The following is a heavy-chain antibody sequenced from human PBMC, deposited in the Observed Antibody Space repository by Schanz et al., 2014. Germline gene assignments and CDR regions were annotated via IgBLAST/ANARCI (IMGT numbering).Heavy chain of an antibody. J-gene: IGHJ4*02. D-gene: IGHD4-17*01. CDR3: ARPFLGYYGDLAY. CDR2: ISYDGSSK. Sequence: QVQLVESGGGVVQPGRSLRLSCAASGFTFRSYGMHWVRQAPGKGLEWVALISYDGSSKNHADSVQGRFTISRDNYKNTLYLQMNSLSAEDTAVYFCARPFLGYYGDLAYWGQGTLVTVSS. V-gene: IGHV3-33*01. CDR1: GFTFRSYG.